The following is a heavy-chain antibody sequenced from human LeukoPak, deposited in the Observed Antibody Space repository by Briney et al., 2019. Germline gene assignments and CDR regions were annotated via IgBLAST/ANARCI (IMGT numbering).Heavy chain of an antibody. CDR3: CAVVAALPR. D-gene: IGHD2-15*01. J-gene: IGHJ4*02. CDR2: INGDGSTT. Sequence: GGSLRLSCAASGFTFSTNWMHWVRQAPGKGPVWVSRINGDGSTTTYADSVKGRFTISRDNAKNALYLQMNSLRAEDTAVYYCCAVVAALPRWGRGALVTVSS. CDR1: GFTFSTNW. V-gene: IGHV3-74*01.